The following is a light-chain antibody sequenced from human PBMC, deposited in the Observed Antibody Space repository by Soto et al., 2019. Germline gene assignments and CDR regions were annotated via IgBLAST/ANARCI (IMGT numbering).Light chain of an antibody. J-gene: IGKJ5*01. CDR1: QSLLHITGETF. CDR3: MQSTQLPPT. CDR2: EVS. V-gene: IGKV2D-29*02. Sequence: DVVMTQTPLSLSVAPGQPATISCKSSQSLLHITGETFLFWYLQKPGQSPQILIYEVSTRVSGVPDRFSGSGSVTDFTLEISRVETDDVRIYYCMQSTQLPPTFGQGTRL.